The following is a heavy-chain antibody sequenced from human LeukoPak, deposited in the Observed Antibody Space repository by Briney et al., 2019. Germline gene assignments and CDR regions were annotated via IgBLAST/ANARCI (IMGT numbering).Heavy chain of an antibody. V-gene: IGHV3-30*02. CDR2: IRYDGHTE. CDR1: RFNFNNYG. J-gene: IGHJ4*02. Sequence: TGGPLRLSCAASRFNFNNYGMDWVRQAPGKGLEWVAFIRYDGHTEYYADSVKGRLTISRDNSKNTLYLQMNSLRAEDTAVYYCARGRQYSSAWDVFDYWGQGTLVTVSS. CDR3: ARGRQYSSAWDVFDY. D-gene: IGHD6-19*01.